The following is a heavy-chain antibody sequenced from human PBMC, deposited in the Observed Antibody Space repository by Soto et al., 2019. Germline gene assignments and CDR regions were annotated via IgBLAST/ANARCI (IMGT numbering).Heavy chain of an antibody. CDR2: IWYDGSNK. V-gene: IGHV3-33*03. J-gene: IGHJ3*01. CDR1: GFSFSSYG. D-gene: IGHD1-26*01. CDR3: ARAQYTGSYFDACDV. Sequence: LRLSCAASGFSFSSYGMHWVRQAPGKGLDWVAVIWYDGSNKYYAESVKGRFTISRDNSKNTLYVQVNSLTVEDTAVYYCARAQYTGSYFDACDVWGQGTMVTVSS.